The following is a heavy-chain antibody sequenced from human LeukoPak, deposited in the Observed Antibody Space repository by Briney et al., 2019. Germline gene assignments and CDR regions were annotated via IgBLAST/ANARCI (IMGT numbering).Heavy chain of an antibody. V-gene: IGHV5-51*01. J-gene: IGHJ4*02. CDR2: IYPGDSDT. Sequence: GESLKISCKASGYSFTNYWIGWVRQMPGKGLEWMGVIYPGDSDTTYSPFFQGQVTISADKSISTAYLQWSSLVASDTAMYYCARPEYRSSWREFDYWGQGTLVSVSS. CDR1: GYSFTNYW. CDR3: ARPEYRSSWREFDY. D-gene: IGHD6-13*01.